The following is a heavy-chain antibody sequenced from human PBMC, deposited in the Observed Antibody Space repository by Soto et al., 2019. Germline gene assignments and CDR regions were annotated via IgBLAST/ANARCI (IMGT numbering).Heavy chain of an antibody. V-gene: IGHV1-18*01. CDR1: GYTFTSYG. CDR3: ARGLSGSGWYVPDWSDP. CDR2: ISAYNGNT. J-gene: IGHJ5*02. Sequence: ASVKVSCKASGYTFTSYGISWVRQAPGQGLEWMGWISAYNGNTNYAQKLQGRVTMTTDTSTSTAYMELRSLRSDDTAVYYCARGLSGSGWYVPDWSDPSGQGTLLTVSS. D-gene: IGHD6-19*01.